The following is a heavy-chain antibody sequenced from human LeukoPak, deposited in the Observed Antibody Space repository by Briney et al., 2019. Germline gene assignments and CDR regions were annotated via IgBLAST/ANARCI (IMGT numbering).Heavy chain of an antibody. J-gene: IGHJ4*02. V-gene: IGHV4-4*07. Sequence: SETPSLTCTVSGGSISTNNWSWIRQPAGEGLEWIGRIQTNGNTIYNPSLKSRVTMSVDTSKNQFSLKLSLVTAADTAVYFCAREMDYVWGSYDYWGQGTLVAVSS. CDR2: IQTNGNT. D-gene: IGHD3-16*01. CDR3: AREMDYVWGSYDY. CDR1: GGSISTNN.